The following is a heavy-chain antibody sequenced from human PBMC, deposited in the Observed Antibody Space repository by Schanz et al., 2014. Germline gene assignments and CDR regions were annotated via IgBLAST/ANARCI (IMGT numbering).Heavy chain of an antibody. CDR3: AKDFTGSGSSFNS. Sequence: EVQLVESGGGLVKPGGSLRLSCAASGFTFNNFGMNWVRQAPGKGLEWVSCITGGSTTYTYYADSVRGRFTISRDNSRNTLYLPMNSLRAEDTAVYYCAKDFTGSGSSFNSWGQGTLVSVSS. D-gene: IGHD3-10*01. CDR2: ITGGSTTYT. V-gene: IGHV3-21*04. J-gene: IGHJ5*01. CDR1: GFTFNNFG.